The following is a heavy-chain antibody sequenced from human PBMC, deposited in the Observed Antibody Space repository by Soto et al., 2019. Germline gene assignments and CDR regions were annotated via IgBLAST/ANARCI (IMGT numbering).Heavy chain of an antibody. Sequence: YYVRLISNQQGKGLEWIGYIYYSGSTYYNPSLRVRVTISVDTSKNQFTLKLSSVTAADTAVYYCARGQSSSSCPLDFWGQANLVTGSS. J-gene: IGHJ4*02. CDR1: YY. CDR3: ARGQSSSSCPLDF. D-gene: IGHD6-13*01. V-gene: IGHV4-31*02. CDR2: IYYSGST.